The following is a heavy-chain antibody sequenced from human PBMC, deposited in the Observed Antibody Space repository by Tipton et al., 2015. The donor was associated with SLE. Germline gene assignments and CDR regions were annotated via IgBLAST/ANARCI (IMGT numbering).Heavy chain of an antibody. D-gene: IGHD3-3*01. CDR3: ARGRLLEWLSTYYYYYGMDV. CDR2: IFYSGST. J-gene: IGHJ6*02. V-gene: IGHV4-59*01. Sequence: TLSLTCTVSGRSISPYYWSWIRQPPGKGLEWIGEIFYSGSTNYNPSLQSRITMSVDTSKNQFSLKLNSVTAADTAVYYCARGRLLEWLSTYYYYYGMDVWGHGTTVTVSS. CDR1: GRSISPYY.